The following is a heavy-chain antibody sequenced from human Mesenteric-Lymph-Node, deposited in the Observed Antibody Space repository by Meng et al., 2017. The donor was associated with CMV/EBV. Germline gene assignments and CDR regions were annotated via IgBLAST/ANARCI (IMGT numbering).Heavy chain of an antibody. V-gene: IGHV4-39*01. CDR2: IYYGGSTY. CDR1: GGSITSSSYY. Sequence: QLQLQESDPGRVKPPETLSLPCTCSGGSITSSSYYWGWIRHPPGKGLECIGYIYYGGSTYYYNPSLKTRVTISVDTSKNQFSLKLSSVTAADTAVYYCARHSALLVTNFDYWGQGTLVTVSS. J-gene: IGHJ4*02. D-gene: IGHD5-18*01. CDR3: ARHSALLVTNFDY.